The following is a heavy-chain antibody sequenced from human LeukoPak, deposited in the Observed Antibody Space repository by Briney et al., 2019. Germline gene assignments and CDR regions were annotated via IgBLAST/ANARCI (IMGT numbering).Heavy chain of an antibody. D-gene: IGHD3-22*01. CDR3: ARAPGDYYDNFLDY. J-gene: IGHJ4*02. Sequence: GGSLRLSCAASGFTLSSYSMNWVRQAPGKGLEWVASISISGFYIYYADSVKGRFTISRDNAKNSLYLQMNSLRAEDTAVYYCARAPGDYYDNFLDYWGQGTLVTVSS. CDR2: ISISGFYI. V-gene: IGHV3-21*01. CDR1: GFTLSSYS.